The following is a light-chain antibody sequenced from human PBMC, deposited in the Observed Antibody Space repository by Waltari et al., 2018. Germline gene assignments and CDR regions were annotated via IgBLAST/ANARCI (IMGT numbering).Light chain of an antibody. V-gene: IGLV3-1*01. J-gene: IGLJ2*01. CDR2: QDT. CDR1: KLGDKY. Sequence: SYELTQPPSVSVSPGQTASIPCSGDKLGDKYACWYQQKPGQSPVLVLDQDTKRPSGIPERFSGSNSGNTATLTISGTQAMDEADYYCQAWDSSTYHVVFGGGTKLTVL. CDR3: QAWDSSTYHVV.